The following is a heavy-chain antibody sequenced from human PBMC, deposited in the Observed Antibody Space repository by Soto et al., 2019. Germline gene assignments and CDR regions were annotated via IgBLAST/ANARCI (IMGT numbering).Heavy chain of an antibody. CDR3: ARHDAVPTLQHGMGV. CDR2: IYSAGNT. D-gene: IGHD2-15*01. Sequence: PSETLSLTCPVSSGSITGYYWSWMRQPPGGGLEWIGYIYSAGNTLYTPSLQSRVTISVDTSKNLFSLNLRSVTAADTAVYYCARHDAVPTLQHGMGVWGQGTTVTVSS. CDR1: SGSITGYY. J-gene: IGHJ6*02. V-gene: IGHV4-59*01.